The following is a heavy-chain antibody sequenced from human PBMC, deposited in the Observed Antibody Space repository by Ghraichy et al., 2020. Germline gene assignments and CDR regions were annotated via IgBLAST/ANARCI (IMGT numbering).Heavy chain of an antibody. CDR1: GGSFSGYY. V-gene: IGHV4-34*01. J-gene: IGHJ4*02. Sequence: GSLRLSCAVYGGSFSGYYWSWIRQPPGKGLEWIGEINHSGSTNYNPSLKSRVTISVDTSKNQFSLKLSSVTAAETAGYYCARRGLITFGGVIVGLYYFDYWGQGTLVSGSS. D-gene: IGHD3-16*02. CDR3: ARRGLITFGGVIVGLYYFDY. CDR2: INHSGST.